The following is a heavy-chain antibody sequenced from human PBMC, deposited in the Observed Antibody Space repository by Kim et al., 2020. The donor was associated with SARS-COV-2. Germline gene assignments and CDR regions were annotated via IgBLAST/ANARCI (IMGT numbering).Heavy chain of an antibody. CDR1: GGSISSYY. Sequence: SETLSLTCTVSGGSISSYYWSWIRQPPGKGLEWIGYIYYSGSTNYNPSLKSRVTISVDTSKNQFSLKLSSVTAADTTGYYCARTLLWFGEYTYNWFDPWGQGTLVTVSS. V-gene: IGHV4-59*13. J-gene: IGHJ5*02. CDR3: ARTLLWFGEYTYNWFDP. CDR2: IYYSGST. D-gene: IGHD3-10*01.